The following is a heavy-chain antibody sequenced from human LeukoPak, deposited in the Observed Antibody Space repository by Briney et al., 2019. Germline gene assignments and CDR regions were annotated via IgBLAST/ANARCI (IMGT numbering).Heavy chain of an antibody. CDR3: AKGPDYDILTPIDY. Sequence: GGSLRLSCVGSGFTLDDYAMHWARHAPGKGLEWVSGIRWNSGRRGYADSVKGRFTISRDNAKTSLYLQMNSLRAEDTALYYCAKGPDYDILTPIDYWGQGTLVTVSS. CDR1: GFTLDDYA. J-gene: IGHJ4*02. D-gene: IGHD3-9*01. CDR2: IRWNSGRR. V-gene: IGHV3-9*01.